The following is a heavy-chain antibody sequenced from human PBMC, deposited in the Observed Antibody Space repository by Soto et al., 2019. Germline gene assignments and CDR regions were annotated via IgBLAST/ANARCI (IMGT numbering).Heavy chain of an antibody. V-gene: IGHV3-53*01. CDR1: GFTVSSNY. CDR3: ARDQGPYGTMVRGVTNFDY. D-gene: IGHD3-10*01. J-gene: IGHJ4*02. CDR2: IYSGGST. Sequence: GGSLRLSCAASGFTVSSNYMSWVRQAPGKGLEWVSVIYSGGSTYYADSVKGRFTISRDNSKNTLYLQMNSLRAEDTAVYYCARDQGPYGTMVRGVTNFDYWGQGTLVTVSS.